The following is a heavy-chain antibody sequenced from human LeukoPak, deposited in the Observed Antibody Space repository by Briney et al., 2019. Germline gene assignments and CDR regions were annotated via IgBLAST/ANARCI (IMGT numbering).Heavy chain of an antibody. Sequence: SETLSLTCNVSGGSISSNNYYWGWIRQPPGKGLEWIGSIYYSGSTYYNPSLKSRVTISIDTSKNQFSLNLSSVTAADTAVYYCARHSSEVPLDYWGQGTLVTVSS. CDR2: IYYSGST. CDR1: GGSISSNNYY. CDR3: ARHSSEVPLDY. J-gene: IGHJ4*02. V-gene: IGHV4-39*01.